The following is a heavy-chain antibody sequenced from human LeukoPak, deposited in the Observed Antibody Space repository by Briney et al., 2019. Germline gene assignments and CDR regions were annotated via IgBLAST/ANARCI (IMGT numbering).Heavy chain of an antibody. CDR1: GFTFSSYA. D-gene: IGHD5-12*01. CDR2: ISGSGVNT. CDR3: AKGSSYRGYDLYFDY. J-gene: IGHJ4*02. V-gene: IGHV3-23*01. Sequence: PGGSLRLSCAASGFTFSSYAMTWVRQAPGKGLEWVSGISGSGVNTYYAKSLKGRFTISRDNSKNTLYLQMNSLRAEDTAVFYCAKGSSYRGYDLYFDYWGQGTLVTVSS.